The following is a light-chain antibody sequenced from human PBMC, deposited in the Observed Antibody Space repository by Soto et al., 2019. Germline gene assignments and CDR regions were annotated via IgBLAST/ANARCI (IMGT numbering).Light chain of an antibody. J-gene: IGKJ1*01. CDR1: QSVSSN. V-gene: IGKV3D-15*01. CDR3: HQYDNWPPWT. CDR2: GAS. Sequence: ERVMTQSPATPSVXPXXXXSXXXRASQSVSSNLAWYQQKPGQAPRLLIYGASTRATGIPARFSGSGSGTEFTLTISSLQSEDFAVYYCHQYDNWPPWTFGQGTRWIS.